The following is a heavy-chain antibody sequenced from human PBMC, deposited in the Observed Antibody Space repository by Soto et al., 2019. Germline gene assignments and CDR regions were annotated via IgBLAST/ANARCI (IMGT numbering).Heavy chain of an antibody. V-gene: IGHV1-46*03. CDR1: GYTFTSYF. J-gene: IGHJ4*02. CDR2: INPNSGST. Sequence: QVQLVQSGAEVKKPGASVKVSCKASGYTFTSYFMHWVRQAPGQGLEWLGIINPNSGSTSSAQRFQGRITMTSDASASTVYMELSSLRSDDTAVYYCARGPLGGSGNYSSDYWGQGTLVTVSS. CDR3: ARGPLGGSGNYSSDY. D-gene: IGHD3-10*01.